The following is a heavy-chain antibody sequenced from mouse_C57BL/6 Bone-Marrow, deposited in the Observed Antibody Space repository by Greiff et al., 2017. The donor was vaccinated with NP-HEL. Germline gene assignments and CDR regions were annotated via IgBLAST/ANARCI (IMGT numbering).Heavy chain of an antibody. Sequence: QVQLQQSGPELVKPGASVKISCTASGYAFSSSWMNWVKQRPGKGLEWIGRIYPGDGDTNYNGKFKGKATLTADKSSSTAYMQLSSLTSEDSAVYFCARTAIVTTRYFDYWGQGTTLTVSS. CDR2: IYPGDGDT. V-gene: IGHV1-82*01. D-gene: IGHD2-5*01. CDR3: ARTAIVTTRYFDY. J-gene: IGHJ2*01. CDR1: GYAFSSSW.